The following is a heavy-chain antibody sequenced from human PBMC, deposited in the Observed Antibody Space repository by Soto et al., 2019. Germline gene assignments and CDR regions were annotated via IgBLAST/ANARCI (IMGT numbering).Heavy chain of an antibody. CDR1: GFTFNSYW. J-gene: IGHJ4*02. CDR3: VRGGIAANCFDS. Sequence: EVQLAESGGGLVQPGGSLRLSCAASGFTFNSYWMHWVRQVPGKGLVWVSRINNDGSTTNYADSVTGRFTISGDNARNTVYLQMNSRRADDTAVYYCVRGGIAANCFDSWGQGTLVTVSS. CDR2: INNDGSTT. V-gene: IGHV3-74*01. D-gene: IGHD2-15*01.